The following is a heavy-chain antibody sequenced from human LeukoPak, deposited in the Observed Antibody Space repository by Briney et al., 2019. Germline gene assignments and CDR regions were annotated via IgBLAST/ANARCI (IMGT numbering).Heavy chain of an antibody. CDR3: ARGIVVVVVATPVCWFDP. CDR2: INPNSGGT. J-gene: IGHJ5*02. Sequence: VASVKVSCKASGYTFTGYYMHWVRQAPGQGLEWMGWINPNSGGTNYAQKFQGRVTMTRDTSISTAYMELSRLRSDDTAVYYCARGIVVVVVATPVCWFDPWGQGTLVTVSS. V-gene: IGHV1-2*02. CDR1: GYTFTGYY. D-gene: IGHD2-15*01.